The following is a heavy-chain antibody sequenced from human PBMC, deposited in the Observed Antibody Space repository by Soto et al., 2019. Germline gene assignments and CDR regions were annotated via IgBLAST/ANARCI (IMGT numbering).Heavy chain of an antibody. D-gene: IGHD2-2*01. Sequence: QVQLVESGGGVVQPGRSLRLSCAASGFTFSSYGMHWVRQAPGKGLEWVAVIWYDGSNKYYADSVKGRFTISRDNSKNTLYLQMNSLRAEDTAVYYCARVSVPAATPSYYYGMDVWCQGTTVTVSS. V-gene: IGHV3-33*01. CDR2: IWYDGSNK. CDR3: ARVSVPAATPSYYYGMDV. CDR1: GFTFSSYG. J-gene: IGHJ6*02.